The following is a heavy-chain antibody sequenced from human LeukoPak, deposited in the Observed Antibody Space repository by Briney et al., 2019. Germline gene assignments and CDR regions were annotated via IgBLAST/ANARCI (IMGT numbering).Heavy chain of an antibody. Sequence: GGSLRLSCAASGFTFSSYGMHWVRQAPGKGLEWVAFIRYDGSNKYYADSVKGRFTISRDNSKNTLYLQMNSLRAEDTAVYYCARAFLAARSRYYFDYWGQGTLVTVSS. CDR3: ARAFLAARSRYYFDY. V-gene: IGHV3-30*02. D-gene: IGHD6-6*01. CDR1: GFTFSSYG. J-gene: IGHJ4*02. CDR2: IRYDGSNK.